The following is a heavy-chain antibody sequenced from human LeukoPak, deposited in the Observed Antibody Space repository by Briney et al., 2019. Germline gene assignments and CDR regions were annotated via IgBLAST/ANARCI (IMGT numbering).Heavy chain of an antibody. CDR3: ARGLGGY. Sequence: SETLSLTCVVYGGSFSGYYLSWIRQPPGKGLEWIGEINHSGSTNYNPSLKSRVTISLDTSKSQFSLKLSSVTAADTAVYYCARGLGGYWGQGTLVTVSS. CDR2: INHSGST. J-gene: IGHJ4*02. CDR1: GGSFSGYY. V-gene: IGHV4-34*01.